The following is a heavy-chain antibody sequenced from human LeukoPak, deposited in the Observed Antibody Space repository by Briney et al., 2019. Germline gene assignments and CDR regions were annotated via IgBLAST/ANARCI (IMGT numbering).Heavy chain of an antibody. J-gene: IGHJ3*02. Sequence: PGGSLRLSCAASGSTFSSYGMHWVRQAPGKGLEWVAVIWYDGGNKYYADSVKGRFTISRDNSKNTLYLQMNSLRAEDTAVCYCARDSWRFYLWRDDAFDIWGQGTMVTVSS. D-gene: IGHD2/OR15-2a*01. CDR3: ARDSWRFYLWRDDAFDI. CDR1: GSTFSSYG. V-gene: IGHV3-33*01. CDR2: IWYDGGNK.